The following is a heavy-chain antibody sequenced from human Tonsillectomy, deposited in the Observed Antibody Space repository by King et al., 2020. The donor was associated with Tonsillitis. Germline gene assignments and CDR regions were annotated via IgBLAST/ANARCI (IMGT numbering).Heavy chain of an antibody. CDR1: GFDFSSYG. D-gene: IGHD6-19*01. CDR2: ISFDASRE. CDR3: ARERLYSSAWGIDD. V-gene: IGHV3-33*05. Sequence: VQLVESGGGVVQPGGSLRLSCASSGFDFSSYGMHWVRQAPGKGLEWVAVISFDASRENYGDSVKGRFSISRDNSKNTLYLQMNSLRDEDTAVYYCARERLYSSAWGIDDWGQGSLVTVSS. J-gene: IGHJ4*02.